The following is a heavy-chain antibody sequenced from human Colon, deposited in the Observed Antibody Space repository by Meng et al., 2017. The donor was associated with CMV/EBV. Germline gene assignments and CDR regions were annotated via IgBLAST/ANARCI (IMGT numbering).Heavy chain of an antibody. CDR3: ARDRPFINLRNWFDP. Sequence: SVKVSCKASGYTFTDYYLHWVRQAPGQGLEWMGTINPDGGGTDYAESFQGRVTMTRDTSTSTVYMELFNLRSEDTAVYYCARDRPFINLRNWFDPWGQGTLVTVSS. CDR1: GYTFTDYY. CDR2: INPDGGGT. V-gene: IGHV1-46*01. J-gene: IGHJ5*02.